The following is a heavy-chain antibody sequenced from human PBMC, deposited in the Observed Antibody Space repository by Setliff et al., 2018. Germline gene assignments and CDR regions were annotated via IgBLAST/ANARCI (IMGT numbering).Heavy chain of an antibody. J-gene: IGHJ6*03. CDR3: ARMAVRVASRPSSPLDYYYYMDL. V-gene: IGHV4-4*08. D-gene: IGHD6-6*01. CDR2: IYTSGST. CDR1: GGSISSYY. Sequence: SETLSLTCTVSGGSISSYYWSWIRQPPWKGLEWIGYIYTSGSTNYNPSPKSRVTISLDTSKNQSSLRLSSLTAADTAVYYCARMAVRVASRPSSPLDYYYYMDLWGKGATVTVSS.